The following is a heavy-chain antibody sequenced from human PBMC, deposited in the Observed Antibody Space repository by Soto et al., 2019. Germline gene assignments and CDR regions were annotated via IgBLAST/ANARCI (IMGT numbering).Heavy chain of an antibody. J-gene: IGHJ6*03. CDR2: INPNSGGT. CDR1: GYTFTGYY. V-gene: IGHV1-2*04. Sequence: ASVKVSCKASGYTFTGYYMHWVRQAPGQGLEWMGWINPNSGGTNYAQKFQGWVTMTRDTSISTAYMELSRLRSDDTAVYYCARDYCSGGSCYSGYYYYMDVWAKGTTVTVS. CDR3: ARDYCSGGSCYSGYYYYMDV. D-gene: IGHD2-15*01.